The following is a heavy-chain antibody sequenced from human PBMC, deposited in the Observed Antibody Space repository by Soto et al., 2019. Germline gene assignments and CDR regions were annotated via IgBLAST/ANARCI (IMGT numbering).Heavy chain of an antibody. CDR3: AKGGWYTSSSRSDC. CDR1: GFTLSGVD. Sequence: QVQLVESGGGVVQPGTSLRLSCSASGFTLSGVDMHWVRQAPGKGLEWVAVMSYDGRNQYYADSVKGRFTVSRDSDKSTLYLQINSLRTEDSAVYYCAKGGWYTSSSRSDCWGQGTLVTVSS. D-gene: IGHD6-6*01. CDR2: MSYDGRNQ. J-gene: IGHJ4*02. V-gene: IGHV3-30*18.